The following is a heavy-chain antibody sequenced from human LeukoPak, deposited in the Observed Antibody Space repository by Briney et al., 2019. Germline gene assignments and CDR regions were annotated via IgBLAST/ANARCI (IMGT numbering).Heavy chain of an antibody. CDR1: GGSFSGYY. D-gene: IGHD5-18*01. Sequence: PSETLSLTCAVYGGSFSGYYWSWIRQSPGKGLEGIGSIYNSGSTYYNPSLKSRITISVDTSKNQFSLRLRSVTAADTATYYCARDRLWIEPLDYWGQGTLVIVSS. V-gene: IGHV4-34*01. CDR2: IYNSGST. CDR3: ARDRLWIEPLDY. J-gene: IGHJ4*02.